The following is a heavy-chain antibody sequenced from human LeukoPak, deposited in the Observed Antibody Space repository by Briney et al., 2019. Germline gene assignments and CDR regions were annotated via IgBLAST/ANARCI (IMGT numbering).Heavy chain of an antibody. CDR2: INHSGST. J-gene: IGHJ5*02. CDR1: GGSFSGYY. Sequence: SETLSLTCAVYGGSFSGYYWSWIRQPPGKGLEWIGEINHSGSTNYNPSLKSRVTISVDTSKNQFSLKPSSVTAADTAVYYCARGRNSFSIFGVVLNWFDPWGQGTLVTVSS. D-gene: IGHD3-3*01. CDR3: ARGRNSFSIFGVVLNWFDP. V-gene: IGHV4-34*01.